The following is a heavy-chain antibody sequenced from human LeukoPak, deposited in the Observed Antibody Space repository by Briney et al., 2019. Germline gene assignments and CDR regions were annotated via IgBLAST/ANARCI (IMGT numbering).Heavy chain of an antibody. CDR3: ARVDDSGYDSTAFDY. Sequence: SETLSLTCTVPGGSISSSSYYWGWIRQPPGKGLEWIGSIYYSGSTYYNPSLKSRVTISVDTSKNQFSLKLSSVTAADTAVYYCARVDDSGYDSTAFDYWGQGTLVTVSS. CDR1: GGSISSSSYY. CDR2: IYYSGST. D-gene: IGHD5-12*01. V-gene: IGHV4-39*07. J-gene: IGHJ4*02.